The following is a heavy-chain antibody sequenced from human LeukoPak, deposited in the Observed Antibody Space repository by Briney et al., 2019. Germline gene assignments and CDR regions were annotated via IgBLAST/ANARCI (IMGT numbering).Heavy chain of an antibody. Sequence: GGSLRLSCVASAFTFSSSWMNWARQAPGKGLELVANINEDGSKKSYVDSVKGRFTISRDNAKNSLYLQMNSLRAEDTAVYYCDYRGEWGQGILVTVSS. V-gene: IGHV3-7*05. CDR1: AFTFSSSW. D-gene: IGHD3-10*01. CDR2: INEDGSKK. CDR3: DYRGE. J-gene: IGHJ4*02.